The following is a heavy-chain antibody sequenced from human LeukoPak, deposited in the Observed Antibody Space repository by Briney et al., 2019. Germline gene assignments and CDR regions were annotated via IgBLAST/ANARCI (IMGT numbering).Heavy chain of an antibody. CDR2: IRSKAYGGTT. Sequence: GGSLRLSCTASGFTFVDYAMSWVRQAPGKGLEWVGFIRSKAYGGTTEYAASVKGRFTISRDDSKSIAYLQMNSLKTEDTAVYYCTRASYYYDSSGYLYWGQGTLVTVSS. D-gene: IGHD3-22*01. CDR3: TRASYYYDSSGYLY. V-gene: IGHV3-49*04. CDR1: GFTFVDYA. J-gene: IGHJ4*02.